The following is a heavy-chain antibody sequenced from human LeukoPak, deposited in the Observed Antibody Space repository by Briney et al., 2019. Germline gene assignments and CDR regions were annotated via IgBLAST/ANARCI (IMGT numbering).Heavy chain of an antibody. J-gene: IGHJ4*02. CDR2: IWYDGSNK. CDR3: ASSRDGYNYFDY. CDR1: GFTFSSYG. V-gene: IGHV3-33*01. Sequence: GGSLRLSCAASGFTFSSYGMHWVRQAPGKGLEWVAVIWYDGSNKYYADSVKGRFTISRDNSKNTLYLQMNSLRDEDTAVYYCASSRDGYNYFDYWGQGTLVTVSS. D-gene: IGHD5-24*01.